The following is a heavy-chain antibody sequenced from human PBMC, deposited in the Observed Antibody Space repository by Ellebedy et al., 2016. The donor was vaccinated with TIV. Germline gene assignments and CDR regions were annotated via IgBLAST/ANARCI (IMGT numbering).Heavy chain of an antibody. D-gene: IGHD3-22*01. CDR1: GYSFTSYW. J-gene: IGHJ4*02. V-gene: IGHV5-10-1*01. CDR3: ARFFGDSSGEAFDY. Sequence: GGSLRLSCKGSGYSFTSYWITWVRQMPGKGLDWMGRIDPLDSYTNYSPSFQGLVTISADKSISTAYLQWSSLKASDTAMYYCARFFGDSSGEAFDYWGQGTLVTVSS. CDR2: IDPLDSYT.